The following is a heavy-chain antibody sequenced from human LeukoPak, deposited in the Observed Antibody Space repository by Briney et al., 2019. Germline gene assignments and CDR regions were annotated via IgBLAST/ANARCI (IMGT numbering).Heavy chain of an antibody. V-gene: IGHV1-18*01. J-gene: IGHJ4*02. CDR1: GYTFTSYG. CDR2: ISAYDGNT. Sequence: ASVKVSCKASGYTFTSYGISWVRQAPGQGLEWMGWISAYDGNTNYAQKLQGRVTMTTDTSTSTAYMELRSLRSDDTAVYYCAREGSAFDTAIDFDYWGQGTLVTVSS. D-gene: IGHD5-18*01. CDR3: AREGSAFDTAIDFDY.